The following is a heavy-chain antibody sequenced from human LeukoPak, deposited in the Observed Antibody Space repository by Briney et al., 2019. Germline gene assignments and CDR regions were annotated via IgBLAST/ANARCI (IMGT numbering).Heavy chain of an antibody. Sequence: ASVKVSCKASGYTFTGYYMHWVRQAPGQGLEWVGWINPNSGGTNYARKFRGGVTMTMHTSISTAYMELSRLRSDDTAVYYCARPARSYGSGSYYSNWFDPWGQGTLVTVSS. CDR2: INPNSGGT. CDR1: GYTFTGYY. J-gene: IGHJ5*02. CDR3: ARPARSYGSGSYYSNWFDP. D-gene: IGHD3-10*01. V-gene: IGHV1-2*02.